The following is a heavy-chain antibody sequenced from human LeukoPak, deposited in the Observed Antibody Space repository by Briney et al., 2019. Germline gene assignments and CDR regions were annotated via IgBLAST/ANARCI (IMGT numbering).Heavy chain of an antibody. CDR1: GFTFSSSA. Sequence: GGSLRLSCAASGFTFSSSAMHWVRQPPGKGLEWVTVISNDESNKYYADSVKGRFTISRDNSKNMLYLQMNSLRTEDTAVYYCAKVGSGNDYYWGQGTLVTVSS. CDR3: AKVGSGNDYY. J-gene: IGHJ4*02. D-gene: IGHD5-12*01. CDR2: ISNDESNK. V-gene: IGHV3-30*18.